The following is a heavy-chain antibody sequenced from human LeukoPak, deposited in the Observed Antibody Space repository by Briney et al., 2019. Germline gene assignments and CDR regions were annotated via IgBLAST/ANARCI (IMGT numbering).Heavy chain of an antibody. CDR2: ISYDGSNK. D-gene: IGHD1-26*01. CDR3: AKDGSGSFPNHYFDY. V-gene: IGHV3-30*18. J-gene: IGHJ4*02. Sequence: GRSLRLSCAASGFTFSSYGMHWVRQAPGKGLEWVAVISYDGSNKYYADSVKGRFTISRDNSKNTLYLQMNSLRAEDTAVYYCAKDGSGSFPNHYFDYWGQGTLVTASS. CDR1: GFTFSSYG.